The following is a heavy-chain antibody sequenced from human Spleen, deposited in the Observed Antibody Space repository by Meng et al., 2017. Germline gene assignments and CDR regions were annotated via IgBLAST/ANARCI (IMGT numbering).Heavy chain of an antibody. CDR2: ICGDST. CDR1: GFTVTSNE. CDR3: AKDPSWLVRRAGYFQH. Sequence: GESLKISCAASGFTVTSNEMSWVRQAPGKGLEWVSSICGDSTYYADSGKGRVTVSRDNSKNTLHLQMNSLRAEDTAVYYCAKDPSWLVRRAGYFQHWGQGTLVTVSS. J-gene: IGHJ1*01. D-gene: IGHD6-19*01. V-gene: IGHV3-38-3*01.